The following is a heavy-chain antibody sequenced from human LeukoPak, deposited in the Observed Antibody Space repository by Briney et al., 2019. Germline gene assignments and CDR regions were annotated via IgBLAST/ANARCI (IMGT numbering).Heavy chain of an antibody. V-gene: IGHV4-59*11. CDR2: ILYSGST. CDR1: WVYKSIHY. Sequence: PSETLSLICSVSWVYKSIHYWSWIRPPPGKGLEWIGYILYSGSTNYNPSLKSRVTILVDTSKKQFSLKLRSMTAADTAVYFCARGSDTAMVTGFDYWGQGTLVTVSS. J-gene: IGHJ4*02. D-gene: IGHD5-18*01. CDR3: ARGSDTAMVTGFDY.